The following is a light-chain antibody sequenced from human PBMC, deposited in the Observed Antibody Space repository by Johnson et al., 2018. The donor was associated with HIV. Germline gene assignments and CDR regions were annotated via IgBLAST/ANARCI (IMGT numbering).Light chain of an antibody. Sequence: HSVLTQPPSVSAAPGQKVTISCSGSNSNIGNNYVSWYQQLPGAAPKLLIYENNKRPSGIPDRFSGSKSGTSATLGIAGLQPGDEADYYCGICDTSLSAGGVFGTWIKVTVL. CDR2: ENN. CDR3: GICDTSLSAGGV. CDR1: NSNIGNNY. J-gene: IGLJ1*01. V-gene: IGLV1-51*02.